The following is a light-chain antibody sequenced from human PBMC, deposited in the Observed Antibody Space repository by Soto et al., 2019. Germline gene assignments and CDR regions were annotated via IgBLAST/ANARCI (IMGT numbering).Light chain of an antibody. CDR1: SSVVGTYNL. J-gene: IGLJ1*01. CDR3: CSYAGSSTYV. CDR2: EAT. V-gene: IGLV2-23*01. Sequence: QSVLTQPASVCGSPGQSIAISCTGTSSVVGTYNLVSWYQQHPGKAPKLMIYEATKRPSGISDRFSGSKSGNTASLTISGLQAEDEADYFCCSYAGSSTYVFGTGTKVTVL.